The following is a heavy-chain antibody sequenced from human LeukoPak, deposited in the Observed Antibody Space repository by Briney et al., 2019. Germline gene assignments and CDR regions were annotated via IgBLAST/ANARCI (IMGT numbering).Heavy chain of an antibody. J-gene: IGHJ4*02. CDR3: ARDRYGSGGYPIYLDY. V-gene: IGHV3-64*01. Sequence: PGGSLRLSCAASGFTFSSYVMHSVRHAPGKGLEYVSAISSDGGSTYFANSVKDRFSISRDNSKNTLYLQMDSLRSEDMAVYYCARDRYGSGGYPIYLDYWGQGTQVIVSS. CDR2: ISSDGGST. CDR1: GFTFSSYV. D-gene: IGHD3-10*01.